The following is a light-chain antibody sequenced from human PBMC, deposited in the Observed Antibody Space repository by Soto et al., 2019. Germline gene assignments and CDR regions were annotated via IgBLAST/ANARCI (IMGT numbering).Light chain of an antibody. CDR3: QQYHHWTRT. CDR1: QSVSSN. CDR2: SVS. V-gene: IGKV3-15*01. J-gene: IGKJ4*01. Sequence: EVVLTQSPATLPVSPGERATLSYRASQSVSSNLVWYQQKSGQPPRLLIYSVSTRATGIPARFSGNGSGTEFTLTISSLQSEDVDVYYCQQYHHWTRTFGDGTRVEIK.